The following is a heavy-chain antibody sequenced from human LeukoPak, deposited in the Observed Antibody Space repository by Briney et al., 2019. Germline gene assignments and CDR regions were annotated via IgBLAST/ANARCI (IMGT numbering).Heavy chain of an antibody. D-gene: IGHD3-22*01. CDR2: IKQDGSEK. Sequence: GGSLRLSCAASGFTFSSYWMSWVRQAPGKGLEWVANIKQDGSEKYYVDSVKGRFTISRDNAKNSLYLQMNSLRAEDTAVYYCARETYYYDSSGYPNYYYYGVDVWGQGTTVTVSS. J-gene: IGHJ6*02. V-gene: IGHV3-7*03. CDR1: GFTFSSYW. CDR3: ARETYYYDSSGYPNYYYYGVDV.